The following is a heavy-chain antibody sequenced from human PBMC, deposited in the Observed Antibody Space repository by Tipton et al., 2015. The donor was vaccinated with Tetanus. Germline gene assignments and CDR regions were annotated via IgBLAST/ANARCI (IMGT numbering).Heavy chain of an antibody. Sequence: SLRLSCAASGFTFSSYGMHWVRQAPGKGLEWVAVIWYDGSNKYYADSVKGRFTVSRDNSKNTLYLQMNSLRAEDTAVYYCVRAFPVVTPRTTPTDYWGQGTLVTVSS. CDR3: VRAFPVVTPRTTPTDY. J-gene: IGHJ4*02. CDR2: IWYDGSNK. D-gene: IGHD4-23*01. CDR1: GFTFSSYG. V-gene: IGHV3-33*01.